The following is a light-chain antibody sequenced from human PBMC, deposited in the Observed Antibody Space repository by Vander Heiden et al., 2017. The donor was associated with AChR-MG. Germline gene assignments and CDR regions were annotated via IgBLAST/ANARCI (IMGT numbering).Light chain of an antibody. Sequence: QSVLTQPPSVSGAPGQRVTISCTGGSSNIGAGYDVHWYQQLPGTAPKLLIYDNTYRPSGVPDRFSGSKSGTSASLAITGLQAEDEADYYCQSYDRSLSAVFGGGTKLTVL. CDR1: SSNIGAGYD. J-gene: IGLJ2*01. CDR3: QSYDRSLSAV. V-gene: IGLV1-40*01. CDR2: DNT.